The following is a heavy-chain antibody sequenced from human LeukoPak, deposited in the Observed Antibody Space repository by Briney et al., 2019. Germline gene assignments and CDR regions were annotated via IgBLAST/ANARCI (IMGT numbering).Heavy chain of an antibody. D-gene: IGHD1-26*01. J-gene: IGHJ4*02. V-gene: IGHV4-34*01. CDR1: GGSFSGYY. CDR2: INHSGST. Sequence: SETLSLTCAVYGGSFSGYYWSWISQPPGKGLEWIGEINHSGSTNYNTSLKSPVTISVDTSKNQFSLNLSSVTAADTAVYYCARGRGGSYYVYWGQGTLVTVSS. CDR3: ARGRGGSYYVY.